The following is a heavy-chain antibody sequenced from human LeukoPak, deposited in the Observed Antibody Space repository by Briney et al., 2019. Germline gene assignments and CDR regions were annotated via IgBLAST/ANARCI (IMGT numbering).Heavy chain of an antibody. CDR1: GFTVSSNY. Sequence: GGSLRLSCAASGFTVSSNYMSWVRQAPGKGLEWVSVIYSGGSTYYADSVKGRFIISRDNSKNTLYLQMNSLRAEDTAVYYCAREDLQDAFDIWGQGTMVTVSS. J-gene: IGHJ3*02. CDR2: IYSGGST. D-gene: IGHD4-11*01. V-gene: IGHV3-53*01. CDR3: AREDLQDAFDI.